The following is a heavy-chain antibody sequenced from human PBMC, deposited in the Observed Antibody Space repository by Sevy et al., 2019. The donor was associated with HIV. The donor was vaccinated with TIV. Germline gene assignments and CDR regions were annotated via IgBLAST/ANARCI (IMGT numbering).Heavy chain of an antibody. V-gene: IGHV3-23*01. CDR3: AKAQSGLLAAGSGSRAFDI. D-gene: IGHD3-10*01. J-gene: IGHJ3*02. Sequence: GGSLRLSCAASGFTLTSYAMIWVRQAPGNGLEWVSGISASGGNTYYADSVQGRFTISRDNSKNTLYLEMNSLGAEDTAVYYCAKAQSGLLAAGSGSRAFDIWGQRTMVTVSS. CDR1: GFTLTSYA. CDR2: ISASGGNT.